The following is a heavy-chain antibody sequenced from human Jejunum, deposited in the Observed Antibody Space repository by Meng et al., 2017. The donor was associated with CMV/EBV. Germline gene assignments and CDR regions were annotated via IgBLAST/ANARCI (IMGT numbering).Heavy chain of an antibody. Sequence: SGFTFSSFAMTWVRQAPGEGLEWVSTIDSSDRTYYADSVRGRFTISRDNSMNTLHLQMNSLRAEDTAVYYCAKSLVDTAMDLDEWSQETLVTVSS. CDR3: AKSLVDTAMDLDE. V-gene: IGHV3-23*01. J-gene: IGHJ4*02. CDR2: IDSSDRT. CDR1: GFTFSSFA. D-gene: IGHD5-18*01.